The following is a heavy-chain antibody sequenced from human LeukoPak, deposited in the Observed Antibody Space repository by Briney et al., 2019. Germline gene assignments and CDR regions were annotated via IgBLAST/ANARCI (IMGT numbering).Heavy chain of an antibody. Sequence: SETLSLTCTVSGGSISSYYWSWIRQPPGKGLEWIGYIYYSGSTNYNPSLKSRVTISVDTSKNQFSLKLSSVTAADTAVYYCARRAYYDFWSGYQGYFDYWGQGTLVTVSS. CDR2: IYYSGST. CDR1: GGSISSYY. CDR3: ARRAYYDFWSGYQGYFDY. D-gene: IGHD3-3*01. J-gene: IGHJ4*02. V-gene: IGHV4-59*01.